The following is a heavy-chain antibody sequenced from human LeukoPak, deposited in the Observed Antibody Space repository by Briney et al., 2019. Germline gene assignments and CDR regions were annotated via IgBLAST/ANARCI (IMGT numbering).Heavy chain of an antibody. J-gene: IGHJ4*02. Sequence: GGSLRLSCAASGFTFDDYAMHWVRHAPGKGLEWVSGISWNSGSIGYADSVKGRFTISRDNAKNSLYLQMNSLRAEDTALYYCAKGLAAAGTGYYFDYWGQGTLVTVSS. V-gene: IGHV3-9*01. D-gene: IGHD6-13*01. CDR1: GFTFDDYA. CDR2: ISWNSGSI. CDR3: AKGLAAAGTGYYFDY.